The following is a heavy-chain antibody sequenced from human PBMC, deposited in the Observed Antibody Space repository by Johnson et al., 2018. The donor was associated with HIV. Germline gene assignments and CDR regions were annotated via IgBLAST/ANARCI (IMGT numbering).Heavy chain of an antibody. CDR1: GFTFSSYA. J-gene: IGHJ3*02. CDR2: ISYDGGIK. Sequence: QVQLVESGGGLVQPGRSLRLSCAASGFTFSSYAMHWVRQAPGKGLEWVAVISYDGGIKYDADSVKGRFTIPRDNSKNTLSLQITSLRPEYTAMYYCARTRRRVGAKPWGAFDIWGQGTAVTVSS. CDR3: ARTRRRVGAKPWGAFDI. V-gene: IGHV3-30-3*01. D-gene: IGHD1-26*01.